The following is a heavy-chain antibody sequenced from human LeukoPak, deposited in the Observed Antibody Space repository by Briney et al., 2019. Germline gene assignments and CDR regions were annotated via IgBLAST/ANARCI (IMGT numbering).Heavy chain of an antibody. CDR1: GGSISSYY. CDR3: ARAGGVAFDI. D-gene: IGHD6-25*01. V-gene: IGHV4-59*01. Sequence: SETLSLTCTVSGGSISSYYWSWIRQPPGKGLEWIGYIYYSGSTNYNPSLKSRVTISVDTSKNQFSLKLSSVTAADTAVYYCARAGGVAFDIWGQGTMVTVSS. CDR2: IYYSGST. J-gene: IGHJ3*02.